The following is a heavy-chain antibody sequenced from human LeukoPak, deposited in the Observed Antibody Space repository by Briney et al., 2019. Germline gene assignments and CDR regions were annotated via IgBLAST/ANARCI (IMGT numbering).Heavy chain of an antibody. CDR2: INPNSGGT. Sequence: ATVKVSCKASGYTFTGYYMHWGRQAPGQGLEWMGWINPNSGGTNYAQKFQGRVTMTRDTSISTAYMELSRLRSDDTAVYYCARSFLSRYCTKGVCWFDYWGQGTLVTVSS. V-gene: IGHV1-2*02. CDR3: ARSFLSRYCTKGVCWFDY. D-gene: IGHD2-8*01. J-gene: IGHJ4*02. CDR1: GYTFTGYY.